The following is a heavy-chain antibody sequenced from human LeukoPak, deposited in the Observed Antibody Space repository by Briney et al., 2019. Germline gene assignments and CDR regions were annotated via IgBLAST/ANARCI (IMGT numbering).Heavy chain of an antibody. Sequence: SETLSLTCAVYGGSFSGYYWSWIRQPPGRGLEWIGEINHSGGTKYNPSLKSRVTISVYTSKNQFSLKLSSVTAADTAVYYCARVFDSGSQAYFYYMDVWGKGTTVTISS. J-gene: IGHJ6*03. V-gene: IGHV4-34*01. CDR2: INHSGGT. D-gene: IGHD3-10*01. CDR1: GGSFSGYY. CDR3: ARVFDSGSQAYFYYMDV.